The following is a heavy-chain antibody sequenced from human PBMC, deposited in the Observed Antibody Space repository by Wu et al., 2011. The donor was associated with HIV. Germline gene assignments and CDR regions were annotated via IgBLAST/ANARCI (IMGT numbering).Heavy chain of an antibody. CDR3: ARGPRDILTGYSSQFHMDV. V-gene: IGHV1-69*05. D-gene: IGHD3-9*01. CDR2: ITPPFGSA. J-gene: IGHJ6*02. CDR1: GGTFSNCI. Sequence: LVQSGAEVKKPGSSVNISCRASGGTFSNCIVSWVRQSPGHGLEWMGGITPPFGSANYAQNFQGRVTITTDESTSTVNMRLSSLTSDDTAVYFCARGPRDILTGYSSQFHMDVWGQGTTVTVSS.